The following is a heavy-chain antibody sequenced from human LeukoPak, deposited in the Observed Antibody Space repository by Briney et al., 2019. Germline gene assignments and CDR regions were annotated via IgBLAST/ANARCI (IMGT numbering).Heavy chain of an antibody. CDR1: GYTFTGYY. J-gene: IGHJ3*02. D-gene: IGHD3-22*01. Sequence: ASVKVSCKASGYTFTGYYMHWVRQAPGQGLEWMGIINPSGGSTNYAQKFQGRVTMTRDTSTSTVYMELSSLRSEDTAVYYCASPLPTYYYDSSGLFGAFDIWGQGTMVTVSS. V-gene: IGHV1-46*01. CDR2: INPSGGST. CDR3: ASPLPTYYYDSSGLFGAFDI.